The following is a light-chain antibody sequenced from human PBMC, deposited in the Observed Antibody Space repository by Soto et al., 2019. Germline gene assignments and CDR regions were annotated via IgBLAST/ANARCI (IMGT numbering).Light chain of an antibody. Sequence: DIVLTQSPLSLPVTPGESASISCKASQSLLLSSGNNYLDWYLQKPGQSPQLLIYLGSTRASGGPDRFSCSGSGTDFTLKISTVESEDFGVYYCAQALQTVTFGGWTKVEIK. CDR3: AQALQTVT. V-gene: IGKV2-28*01. CDR2: LGS. J-gene: IGKJ4*01. CDR1: QSLLLSSGNNY.